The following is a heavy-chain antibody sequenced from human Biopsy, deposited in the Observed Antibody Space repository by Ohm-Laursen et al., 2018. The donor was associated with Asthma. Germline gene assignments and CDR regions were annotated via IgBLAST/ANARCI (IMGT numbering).Heavy chain of an antibody. J-gene: IGHJ4*02. CDR1: GASIKTDDHY. CDR2: IHHSGTS. V-gene: IGHV4-31*02. D-gene: IGHD3-22*01. CDR3: ARIPRRSGSYFVDY. Sequence: QTLSLTCAVSGASIKTDDHYWSWLRQPPGKGLEWFGYIHHSGTSYFNPSLKSRVSFSRDTSKNQFSLRLSSVTAADTAMYYCARIPRRSGSYFVDYWGQGTLVTVSS.